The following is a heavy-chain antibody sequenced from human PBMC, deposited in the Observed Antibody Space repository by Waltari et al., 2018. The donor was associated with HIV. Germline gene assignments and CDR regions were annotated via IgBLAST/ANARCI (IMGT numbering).Heavy chain of an antibody. J-gene: IGHJ3*02. Sequence: EVQLVESGGGVLRPGGSLRLSCAASGFTFADYGLSWVRQAPGKGLEWVSVINWNGGSTGYADSVKGRFTISRDNAKNSLYLQMNSLKAEDTALYYCARDGWNRGDAFDIWGQGTMVAVSS. CDR2: INWNGGST. V-gene: IGHV3-20*04. D-gene: IGHD3-10*01. CDR3: ARDGWNRGDAFDI. CDR1: GFTFADYG.